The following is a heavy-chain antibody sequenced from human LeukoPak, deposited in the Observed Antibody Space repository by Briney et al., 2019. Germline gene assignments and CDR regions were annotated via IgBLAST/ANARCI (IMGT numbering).Heavy chain of an antibody. V-gene: IGHV3-30-3*01. CDR2: ISYDGSNK. J-gene: IGHJ6*02. D-gene: IGHD2-2*01. Sequence: GGSLRPSCAASGFTFSSYAMHWVRQAPGKGLEWVAVISYDGSNKYYADSVKGRFTISRDNSKNTLYLQMNSLRAEDTAVYYCARDYKGYCSSTSCYHYYYGMDVWGQGTTVTVSS. CDR1: GFTFSSYA. CDR3: ARDYKGYCSSTSCYHYYYGMDV.